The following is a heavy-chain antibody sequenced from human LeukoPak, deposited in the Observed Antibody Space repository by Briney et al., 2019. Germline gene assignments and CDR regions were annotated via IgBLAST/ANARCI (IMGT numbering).Heavy chain of an antibody. CDR3: ARGAAVAGIYYYYMDV. V-gene: IGHV1-18*01. J-gene: IGHJ6*03. D-gene: IGHD6-19*01. Sequence: ASVTVSCKASGYTFTSYGISWVRQAPGQGLEWMGWISAFNGNTNYAQKLQGRVTMTTDTSTSTAYMDLRSLRSDDTAVYYCARGAAVAGIYYYYMDVWGKGTTVTVSS. CDR2: ISAFNGNT. CDR1: GYTFTSYG.